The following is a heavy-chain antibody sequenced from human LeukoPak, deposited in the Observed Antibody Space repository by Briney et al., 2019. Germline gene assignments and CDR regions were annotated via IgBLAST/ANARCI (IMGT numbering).Heavy chain of an antibody. V-gene: IGHV1-18*01. CDR2: ISVYKGKP. CDR1: VYTFTNYG. CDR3: ARGSPREDIDY. D-gene: IGHD2-15*01. J-gene: IGHJ4*02. Sequence: GAVTVSFTTSVYTFTNYGISWVRQAPGQGGEWMGWISVYKGKPRYAQKVQGRVSMTTDTSTNTAYMEVNSLRADDTAVYYCARGSPREDIDYWGQGTLVTVSS.